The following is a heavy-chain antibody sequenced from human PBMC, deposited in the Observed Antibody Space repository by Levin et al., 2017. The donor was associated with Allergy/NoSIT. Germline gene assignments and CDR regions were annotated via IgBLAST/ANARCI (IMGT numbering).Heavy chain of an antibody. CDR1: AFNFGDYA. D-gene: IGHD6-19*01. J-gene: IGHJ3*01. V-gene: IGHV3-49*03. Sequence: PGGSLRLSCTASAFNFGDYAMSWFRQAPGKGLEWVGFIRSKVHSETTQYAASVKGRFTVSRDDSKNIAYLEMKTLRNEDTAVYYCAREKPEQWLYAFDVWGQGTMVTVSS. CDR3: AREKPEQWLYAFDV. CDR2: IRSKVHSETT.